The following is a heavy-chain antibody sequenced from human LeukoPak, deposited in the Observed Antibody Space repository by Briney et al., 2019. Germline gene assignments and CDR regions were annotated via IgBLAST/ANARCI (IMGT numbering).Heavy chain of an antibody. CDR2: INHSGST. D-gene: IGHD6-13*01. CDR1: GGSFSGYY. V-gene: IGHV4-34*01. Sequence: TSETLSLTCTVYGGSFSGYYWSWIRQPPGKGLEWIGEINHSGSTNYNPSLKSRVTISADTSKNQFSLKLSSVTAADTAVYYCARVDGYSSSWFSDYWGQGTLVTVSS. J-gene: IGHJ4*02. CDR3: ARVDGYSSSWFSDY.